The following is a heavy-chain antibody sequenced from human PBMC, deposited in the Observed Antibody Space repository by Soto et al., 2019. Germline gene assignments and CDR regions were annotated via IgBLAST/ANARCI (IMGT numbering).Heavy chain of an antibody. D-gene: IGHD5-18*01. V-gene: IGHV1-69*08. J-gene: IGHJ4*02. CDR1: GGTFSSYT. CDR2: IIPILGIA. Sequence: QVQLVQSGAEVKKPGSSVKVSCKASGGTFSSYTISWVRQAPGQGLEWMGRIIPILGIANYAQKCHGRVTMXXDKSASSCYMELSSLISEGPAVSYCAGDADRAYDCWGQGTLVTVSS. CDR3: AGDADRAYDC.